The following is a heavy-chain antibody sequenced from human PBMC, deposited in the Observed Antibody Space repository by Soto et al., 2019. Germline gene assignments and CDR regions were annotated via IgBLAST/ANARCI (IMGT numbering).Heavy chain of an antibody. CDR3: ARALWFGELLGYDY. CDR2: IKQDGSEK. CDR1: GFTFSSYW. V-gene: IGHV3-7*01. D-gene: IGHD3-10*01. J-gene: IGHJ4*02. Sequence: GGSLRLSCAASGFTFSSYWMSWVRQAPGKGLEWVANIKQDGSEKYYVDSVKGRFTISRDNAKNSLYLQMNSLRAEDTAVYYCARALWFGELLGYDYWGQGTLVTVSS.